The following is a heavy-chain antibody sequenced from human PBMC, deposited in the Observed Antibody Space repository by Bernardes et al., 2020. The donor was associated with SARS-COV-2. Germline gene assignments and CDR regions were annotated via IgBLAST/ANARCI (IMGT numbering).Heavy chain of an antibody. J-gene: IGHJ5*02. CDR2: ISGYNGDT. V-gene: IGHV1-18*01. CDR1: GYMFSNYG. Sequence: ASVKVSCKTSGYMFSNYGISWVRQAPGQGLEWMGWISGYNGDTNYAQNIQGRVTMTTDASTSTAFMELRGLRSDDTAMYYCARASSGTYNNWFDPWGQGTLVTVSS. CDR3: ARASSGTYNNWFDP. D-gene: IGHD1-26*01.